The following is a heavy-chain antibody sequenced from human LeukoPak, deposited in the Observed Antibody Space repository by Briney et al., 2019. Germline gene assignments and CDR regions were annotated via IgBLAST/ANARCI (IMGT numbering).Heavy chain of an antibody. J-gene: IGHJ4*02. CDR1: GDSISSSSYY. V-gene: IGHV4-39*02. CDR3: AKVTSGRIVY. Sequence: SETLSLTCTVSGDSISSSSYYWGWIRQPRGKGLEWIGRIYYSSSTYYNPSLKSRVTMSVDTSKNQFSLKLSSVTATDTALYYCAKVTSGRIVYWGQGTLVTVSS. CDR2: IYYSSST. D-gene: IGHD2-2*01.